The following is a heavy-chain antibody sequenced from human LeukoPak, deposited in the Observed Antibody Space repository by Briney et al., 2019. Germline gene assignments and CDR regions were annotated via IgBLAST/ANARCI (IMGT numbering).Heavy chain of an antibody. D-gene: IGHD3-10*01. CDR2: IIPIFGTA. V-gene: IGHV1-69*06. J-gene: IGHJ6*03. Sequence: SVKVSCKASGYTFTAYYMHWVRQAPGQGLEWMGGIIPIFGTANYAQKFQGRVTITADKSTSTAYMELSSLRSEDTAVYYCARGELLWFGELLRYYYYMDVWGKGTTVTVSS. CDR1: GYTFTAYY. CDR3: ARGELLWFGELLRYYYYMDV.